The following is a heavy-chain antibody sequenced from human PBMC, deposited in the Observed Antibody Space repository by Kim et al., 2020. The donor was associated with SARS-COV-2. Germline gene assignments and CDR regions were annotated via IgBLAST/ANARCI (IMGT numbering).Heavy chain of an antibody. V-gene: IGHV1-2*02. CDR3: ARVNSITGYDFWREPVYYFDY. J-gene: IGHJ4*02. CDR1: GYTFTGYY. Sequence: ASVKVSCKASGYTFTGYYMHWVRQAPGQGLEWMGWINPNFGGTNYAQKFQGRVTMTRDTSISTAYMELSRLRSDDTAVYYCARVNSITGYDFWREPVYYFDYWGQGTLVTVSS. D-gene: IGHD3-3*01. CDR2: INPNFGGT.